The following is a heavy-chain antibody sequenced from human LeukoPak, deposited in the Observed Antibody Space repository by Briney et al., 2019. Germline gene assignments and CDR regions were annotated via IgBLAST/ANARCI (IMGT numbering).Heavy chain of an antibody. V-gene: IGHV4-59*12. CDR2: IYYSGST. CDR1: GGSISSYY. Sequence: PSETLSLTCTVSGGSISSYYWSWIRQPPGKGLEWIGYIYYSGSTNYNPSLKSRVTMSVDTSKNQFSLKLSSVTAADTAVYYCARDFGSYYFDYWGQGTLVTVSS. J-gene: IGHJ4*02. CDR3: ARDFGSYYFDY. D-gene: IGHD1-26*01.